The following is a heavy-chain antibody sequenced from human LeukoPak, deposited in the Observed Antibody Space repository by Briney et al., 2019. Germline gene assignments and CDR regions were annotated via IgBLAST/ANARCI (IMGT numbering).Heavy chain of an antibody. J-gene: IGHJ4*02. CDR2: IYYSGST. D-gene: IGHD3-3*01. CDR3: ARALEWLPKFDY. V-gene: IGHV4-31*03. Sequence: SQTLSLTCTVSGGSISSGGYYWSWIRQHPGKGLEWIGYIYYSGSTYYNPSLKSRVTISVDTSKNQFSLKLSSVTAADTAVYHCARALEWLPKFDYWGQGTLVTVSS. CDR1: GGSISSGGYY.